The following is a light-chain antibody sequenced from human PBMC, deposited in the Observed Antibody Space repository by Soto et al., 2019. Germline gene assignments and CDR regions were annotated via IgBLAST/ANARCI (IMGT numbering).Light chain of an antibody. CDR3: QQYYSAPGT. V-gene: IGKV4-1*01. J-gene: IGKJ1*01. CDR2: WAS. CDR1: QSLLYTPNNYNY. Sequence: DVVMTQFPDSLAVSLGERATLSCKSGQSLLYTPNNYNYLAWYQQKAGQPPKLPIYWASTRESGVPDRFSGSGSGTDFNLTISNLQAEDVAVYFCQQYYSAPGTFGQGTRVEIK.